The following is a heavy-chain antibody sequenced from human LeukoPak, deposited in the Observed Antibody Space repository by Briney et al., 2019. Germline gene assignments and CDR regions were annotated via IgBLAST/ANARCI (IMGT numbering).Heavy chain of an antibody. V-gene: IGHV3-74*01. CDR1: GFTLSNYW. CDR2: LHSNGAFT. D-gene: IGHD2-21*02. CDR3: ARFVVVTAGDY. J-gene: IGHJ4*01. Sequence: PGGSRRLSCSASGFTLSNYWMHWVRQAPGKGLVWVARLHSNGAFTTYADSVKGRFTISRDTAKNTLYLQMNSLRVEDTAVYYCARFVVVTAGDYWGQGTLVTVSS.